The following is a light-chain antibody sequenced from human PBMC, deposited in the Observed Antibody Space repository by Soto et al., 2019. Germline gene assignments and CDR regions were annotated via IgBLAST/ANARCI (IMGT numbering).Light chain of an antibody. CDR2: AAS. J-gene: IGKJ1*01. Sequence: EIVLTQSPGTLSLSPGERATLSCRASQSVSSTYLAWYQQKPGQAPRLLIFAASSRATGIPGRFSGSGSGTDFTLTINRLEPEDVAVYYCQQYGSSPRTFGQGTKVDIK. CDR3: QQYGSSPRT. CDR1: QSVSSTY. V-gene: IGKV3-20*01.